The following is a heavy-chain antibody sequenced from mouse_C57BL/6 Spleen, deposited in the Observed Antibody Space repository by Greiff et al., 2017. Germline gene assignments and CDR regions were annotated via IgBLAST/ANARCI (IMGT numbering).Heavy chain of an antibody. J-gene: IGHJ2*01. D-gene: IGHD2-4*01. Sequence: EVQLQQSVAELVRPGASVKLSCTASGFNIKNTYMHWVKQRPEQGLEWIGRIDPANGNTKYAPKFQGKATITADTSSNTAYLQLSSLTSEDTAIYYGARLPIYYDYDEDFGDWGQGTTLTVSS. V-gene: IGHV14-3*01. CDR1: GFNIKNTY. CDR2: IDPANGNT. CDR3: ARLPIYYDYDEDFGD.